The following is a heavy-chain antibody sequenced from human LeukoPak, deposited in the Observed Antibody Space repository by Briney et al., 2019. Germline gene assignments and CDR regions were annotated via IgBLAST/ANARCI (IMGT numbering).Heavy chain of an antibody. V-gene: IGHV3-74*01. Sequence: GGSLRLSCAASGFTFSNYWMHWVRQAPGKGLVWVSRINRDGSSTSYADSVKGRFTISRDNAKNTLYLQMNSLRAEDTAVYYCAILRHPYYYYGMDVWGQGTTVTVSS. J-gene: IGHJ6*02. CDR1: GFTFSNYW. CDR2: INRDGSST. CDR3: AILRHPYYYYGMDV.